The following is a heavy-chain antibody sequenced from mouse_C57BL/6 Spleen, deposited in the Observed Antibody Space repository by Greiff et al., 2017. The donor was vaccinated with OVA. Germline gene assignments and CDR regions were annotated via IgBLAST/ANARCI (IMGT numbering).Heavy chain of an antibody. CDR3: ARGNYGDFDY. CDR2: ISSGGSYT. J-gene: IGHJ2*01. D-gene: IGHD1-1*02. Sequence: EVHLVESGGDLVKPGGSLKLSCEASGLTFSSYGMSWVGQTPDKRLEWVATISSGGSYTYYPDSVKGQFTISRDNAKNTLYLQMSSLKSEDTAMYYCARGNYGDFDYWGQGTTLTVSS. V-gene: IGHV5-6*01. CDR1: GLTFSSYG.